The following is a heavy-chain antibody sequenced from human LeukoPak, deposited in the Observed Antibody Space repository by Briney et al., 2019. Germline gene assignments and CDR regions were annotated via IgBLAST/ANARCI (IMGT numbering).Heavy chain of an antibody. Sequence: GGSLRLSCAASGFAVSSHYMSWVRRAPGRGLEWVSVIYNDGTTYYADSVKGRFTLSRDTSKNTLYLQMNSLRVEDTAVYYCARDSYSRYWGQGTLVSVSS. V-gene: IGHV3-66*01. CDR1: GFAVSSHY. D-gene: IGHD3-16*01. CDR3: ARDSYSRY. CDR2: IYNDGTT. J-gene: IGHJ4*02.